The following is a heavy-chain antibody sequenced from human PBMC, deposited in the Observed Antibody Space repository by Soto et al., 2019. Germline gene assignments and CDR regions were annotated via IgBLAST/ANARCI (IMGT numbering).Heavy chain of an antibody. D-gene: IGHD2-15*01. CDR1: GGSIRCGNYY. CDR3: ARVADCSGGSCYFSVDY. V-gene: IGHV4-30-4*01. J-gene: IGHJ4*02. CDR2: IYYSGST. Sequence: SETLSLTYTVSGGSIRCGNYYWSWICQPPGKGLEWIGYIYYSGSTYYNPSLKSRVTISVDTSKNQFSLKLSSVTAADTAVYYCARVADCSGGSCYFSVDYWGQGTLVTVS.